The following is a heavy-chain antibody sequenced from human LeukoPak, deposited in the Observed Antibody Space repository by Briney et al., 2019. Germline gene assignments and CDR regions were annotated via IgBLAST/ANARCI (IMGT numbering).Heavy chain of an antibody. CDR3: AREGYGDYSDAFDI. V-gene: IGHV4-61*02. J-gene: IGHJ3*02. Sequence: PSQTLSLTCTVSGGSISSGSYYWSWIRQPAGKGLEWIGRIYTSGSTNYNPSLKSRVPISVDTSKNQFSLKLSSVTAADAAVYYCAREGYGDYSDAFDIWGQGTMVTVSS. CDR1: GGSISSGSYY. CDR2: IYTSGST. D-gene: IGHD4-17*01.